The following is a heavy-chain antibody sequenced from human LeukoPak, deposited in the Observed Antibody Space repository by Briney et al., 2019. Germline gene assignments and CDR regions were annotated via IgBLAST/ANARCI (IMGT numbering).Heavy chain of an antibody. J-gene: IGHJ4*02. CDR2: ISAYNGNT. D-gene: IGHD2-15*01. Sequence: WMGWISAYNGNTNYAQKLQGRVTMTTDTSTSTAYMELRSLRSDDTAVYYCARDCSGGSCYSRHFDYWGQGTLVTVSS. CDR3: ARDCSGGSCYSRHFDY. V-gene: IGHV1-18*01.